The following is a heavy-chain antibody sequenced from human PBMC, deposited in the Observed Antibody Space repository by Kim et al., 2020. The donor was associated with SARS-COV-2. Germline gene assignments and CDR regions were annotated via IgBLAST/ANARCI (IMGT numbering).Heavy chain of an antibody. Sequence: FGTANYAQKFQGRVTITADESTSTAYMELSSLRSEDTAVYYCAREEWFDPWGQGTLVTVSS. J-gene: IGHJ5*02. CDR2: FGTA. CDR3: AREEWFDP. V-gene: IGHV1-69*01.